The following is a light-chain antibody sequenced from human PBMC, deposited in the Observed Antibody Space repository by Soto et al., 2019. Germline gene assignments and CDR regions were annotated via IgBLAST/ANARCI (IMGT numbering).Light chain of an antibody. CDR2: GAS. J-gene: IGKJ4*02. Sequence: EIVLTQSPGTLSLSPGERATLSCRASQSVSSSYLAWYQQKPGQAPRLLIYGASSRATGIPDRFSGSGSWTDFTLTISILEPEDFAVYYCQQYGSSSLTFGGGTKVEIK. V-gene: IGKV3-20*01. CDR3: QQYGSSSLT. CDR1: QSVSSSY.